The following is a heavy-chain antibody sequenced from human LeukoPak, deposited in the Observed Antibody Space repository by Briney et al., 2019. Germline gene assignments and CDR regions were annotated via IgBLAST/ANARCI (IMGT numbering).Heavy chain of an antibody. CDR2: IRYDGINK. CDR1: GFTFSTHG. Sequence: GGSLRLSCAASGFTFSTHGMHWVRQAPGKGLEWVAFIRYDGINKYYADSVKGRFTISRDSFKNTLYLQMNSLRPEDTAVYYCAKDVGYYDSSGYHDYWGQGTLVTVSS. D-gene: IGHD3-22*01. V-gene: IGHV3-30*02. J-gene: IGHJ4*02. CDR3: AKDVGYYDSSGYHDY.